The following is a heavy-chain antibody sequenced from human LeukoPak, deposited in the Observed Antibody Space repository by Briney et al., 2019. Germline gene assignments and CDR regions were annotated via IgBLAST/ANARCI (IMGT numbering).Heavy chain of an antibody. D-gene: IGHD5-24*01. CDR3: ARDLMAGLYYFDY. V-gene: IGHV1-46*01. CDR2: INPSGGST. J-gene: IGHJ4*02. Sequence: GASVKVSCQASGYTFTSYYMHWVRQAPGQGLEWMGIINPSGGSTSYAQKFRGRVTMTRDTSTSTVYMELGSLRSEDTAVYYCARDLMAGLYYFDYWGQGTLVTVSS. CDR1: GYTFTSYY.